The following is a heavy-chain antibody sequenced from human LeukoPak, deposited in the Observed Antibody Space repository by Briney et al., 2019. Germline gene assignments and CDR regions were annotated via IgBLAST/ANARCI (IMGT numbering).Heavy chain of an antibody. J-gene: IGHJ3*02. CDR3: ARDQVVRGVITAFDI. CDR2: INPGNGYT. V-gene: IGHV1-3*01. D-gene: IGHD3-10*01. Sequence: ASVKVSCKASGYTFTSYAMHWVRQAPGQGLEWMGWINPGNGYTEYSQKFQGRVTITRDTSASTAYMELSSLRSEDTAVYYCARDQVVRGVITAFDIWGQGTKVTVSS. CDR1: GYTFTSYA.